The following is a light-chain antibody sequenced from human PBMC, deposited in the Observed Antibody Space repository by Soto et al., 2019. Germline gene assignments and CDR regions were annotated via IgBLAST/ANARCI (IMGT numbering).Light chain of an antibody. V-gene: IGKV1-5*03. J-gene: IGKJ4*01. CDR2: KAS. CDR3: QQYDSYPLT. Sequence: DIQMTQSPSTLSASVGDRVTITCRASQSISSWLAWYQHKPGKAPNLLIYKASTLESGVPSRFSGSGSGTESTLTVSSLQPDDFATYYCQQYDSYPLTFGGGTKVDIK. CDR1: QSISSW.